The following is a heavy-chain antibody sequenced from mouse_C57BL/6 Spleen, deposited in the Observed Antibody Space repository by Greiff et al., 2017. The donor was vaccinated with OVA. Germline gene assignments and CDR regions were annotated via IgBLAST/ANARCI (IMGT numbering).Heavy chain of an antibody. CDR2: ISSGSSTI. CDR3: ARAGYYEIDY. V-gene: IGHV5-17*01. D-gene: IGHD2-3*01. CDR1: GFTFSDYG. Sequence: EVHLVESGGGLVKPGGSLKLSCAASGFTFSDYGMHWVRQAPEKGLEWVAYISSGSSTIYYADTVKGRFTLSRDNAKNTLFLQMTSLRSEDTAMYYCARAGYYEIDYWGQGTTLTVSS. J-gene: IGHJ2*01.